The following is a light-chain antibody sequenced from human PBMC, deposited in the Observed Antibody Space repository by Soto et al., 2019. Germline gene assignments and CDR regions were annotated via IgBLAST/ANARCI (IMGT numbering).Light chain of an antibody. CDR1: QSVSSN. J-gene: IGKJ1*01. V-gene: IGKV3-15*01. CDR3: QQYNNWPRT. Sequence: EIVMTQSPATLSVSPGERATLSCRASQSVSSNLDWYHQKPGQAPRLLIFSASTRTTGIPARFSGSGSGTEFTLTISSLQSEDFAVYYCQQYNNWPRTFGQGTKVEIK. CDR2: SAS.